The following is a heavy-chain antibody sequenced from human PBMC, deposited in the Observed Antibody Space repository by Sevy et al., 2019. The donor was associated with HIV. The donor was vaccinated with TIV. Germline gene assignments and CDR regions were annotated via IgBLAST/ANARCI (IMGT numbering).Heavy chain of an antibody. CDR1: GFTFSSYW. V-gene: IGHV3-7*01. Sequence: GGSLRLSCAASGFTFSSYWLNWVRQAPGKGLEWVANIKQDGSERYYVDSVKGRFTISRDNAKNSLYLQMNSLRAGDTAVYYCARGSFCSSASCYSGGYHYWGQGTLVTVSS. D-gene: IGHD2-2*01. CDR2: IKQDGSER. J-gene: IGHJ4*02. CDR3: ARGSFCSSASCYSGGYHY.